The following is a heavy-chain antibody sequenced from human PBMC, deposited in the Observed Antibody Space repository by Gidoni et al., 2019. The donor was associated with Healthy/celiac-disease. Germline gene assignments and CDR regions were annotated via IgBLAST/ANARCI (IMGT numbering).Heavy chain of an antibody. Sequence: QVQLVQSGAEVKKPGASVKVSCKVSGYTLKELSMHWVRQAPGKGLEWMGGFDPEDGETIYAQKFQGRVTMTEDTSTDTAYMELSSLRSEDTAVYYCATDARGTAMVNGYYYYHYGMDVWGQGTTVTVSS. CDR2: FDPEDGET. J-gene: IGHJ6*02. D-gene: IGHD5-18*01. CDR3: ATDARGTAMVNGYYYYHYGMDV. CDR1: GYTLKELS. V-gene: IGHV1-24*01.